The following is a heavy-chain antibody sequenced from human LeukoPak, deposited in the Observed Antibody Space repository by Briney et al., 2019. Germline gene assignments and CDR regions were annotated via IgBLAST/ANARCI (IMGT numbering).Heavy chain of an antibody. CDR2: IYYRGST. CDR1: GGSISSCY. CDR3: ARTTEAHSWRTRYYDYYMDV. Sequence: SETLSLTCTVSGGSISSCYWSWIRQPPGKGLEWIGYIYYRGSTNYNPSLKSRVTISVDTSKNQFSLKLSSVTAADTAVYYCARTTEAHSWRTRYYDYYMDVWGKGTTVTVSS. J-gene: IGHJ6*03. V-gene: IGHV4-59*01. D-gene: IGHD6-13*01.